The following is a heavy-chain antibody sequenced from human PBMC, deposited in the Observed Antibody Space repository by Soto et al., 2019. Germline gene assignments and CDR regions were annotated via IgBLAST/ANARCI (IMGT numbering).Heavy chain of an antibody. Sequence: ASVKVSCKASGYTFTGYYMHWVRQAPGQGLEWMGWINPNSGGTNYAQKFQGWVTMTRDTSISTAYMELSRLRSDDTAVYYFARTPLLVDRAGYYYGMDVWGQGTTVTVSS. V-gene: IGHV1-2*04. J-gene: IGHJ6*02. CDR3: ARTPLLVDRAGYYYGMDV. CDR2: INPNSGGT. D-gene: IGHD6-13*01. CDR1: GYTFTGYY.